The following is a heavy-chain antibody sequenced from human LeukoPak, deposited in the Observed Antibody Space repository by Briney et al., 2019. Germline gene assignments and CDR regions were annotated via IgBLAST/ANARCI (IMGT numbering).Heavy chain of an antibody. J-gene: IGHJ4*02. CDR3: AKDQAVADGFFDY. CDR1: GFTFSSYA. V-gene: IGHV3-23*01. D-gene: IGHD6-19*01. Sequence: PGESLRLSCAASGFTFSSYAMSWVRQAPGKGLEWVSAISGSGGSTYYADSVKGRFTISRDNSKNTLYLQMNSLRAEDTAVYYCAKDQAVADGFFDYWGQGTLVTVSS. CDR2: ISGSGGST.